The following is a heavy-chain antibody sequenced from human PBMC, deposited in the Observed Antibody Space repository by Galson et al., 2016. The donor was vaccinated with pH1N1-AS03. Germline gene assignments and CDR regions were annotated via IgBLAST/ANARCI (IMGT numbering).Heavy chain of an antibody. Sequence: SLRLSCAASGFAFSDYTMHWVRQAPGKGLEWVAVTSYNGRNKYYTDSVQGRFSISRDNSKNTLHLQMISLRDEDTAVYFCARSPSISWHNVDYWGHGALVVVST. J-gene: IGHJ4*01. CDR2: TSYNGRNK. CDR1: GFAFSDYT. D-gene: IGHD3-3*02. CDR3: ARSPSISWHNVDY. V-gene: IGHV3-30-3*02.